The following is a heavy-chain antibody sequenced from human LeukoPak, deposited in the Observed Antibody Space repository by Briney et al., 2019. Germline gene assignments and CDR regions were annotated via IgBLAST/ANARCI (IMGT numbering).Heavy chain of an antibody. CDR3: AKDHSSSHIDY. Sequence: GGSLRLSCAASGFTFSSYGMHWVRQAPGKGLEWVAVISYDGSNKYYADSVKGRFTISRDNSKNTLYLQMNSLRAEDTAVYYCAKDHSSSHIDYWGQGTLVTVSS. J-gene: IGHJ4*02. D-gene: IGHD6-6*01. CDR1: GFTFSSYG. CDR2: ISYDGSNK. V-gene: IGHV3-30*18.